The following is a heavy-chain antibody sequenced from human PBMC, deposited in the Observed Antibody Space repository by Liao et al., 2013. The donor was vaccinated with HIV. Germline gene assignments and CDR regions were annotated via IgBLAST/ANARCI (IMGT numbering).Heavy chain of an antibody. V-gene: IGHV4-61*02. Sequence: QVQLQQWGAGLLKPSQTLSLTCTVSGGSSNSRSYYWSWIRQPAGKGLEWIGRVFTSGSTNYNPSLKSRVTMSVDMSKNQFSLNLTSVTAADTAVYYCARETGQWLQLDYFYYMDVWGDGTSVTVSS. CDR1: GGSSNSRSYY. D-gene: IGHD6-19*01. CDR3: ARETGQWLQLDYFYYMDV. CDR2: VFTSGST. J-gene: IGHJ6*03.